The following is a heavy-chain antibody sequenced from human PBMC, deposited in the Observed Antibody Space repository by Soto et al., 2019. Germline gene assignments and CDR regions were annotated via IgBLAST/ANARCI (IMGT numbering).Heavy chain of an antibody. CDR1: GFTFSSYA. CDR2: ISGSGGST. CDR3: ATYGSGANYYYYMDV. Sequence: GGSLRLSCAASGFTFSSYAMSWVRQAPGKGLEWVSAISGSGGSTYYADSVKGRFTISRDNSKNTLYLQMNSLRAEDTAVYYCATYGSGANYYYYMDVWGKGTTVTVSS. V-gene: IGHV3-23*01. D-gene: IGHD3-10*01. J-gene: IGHJ6*03.